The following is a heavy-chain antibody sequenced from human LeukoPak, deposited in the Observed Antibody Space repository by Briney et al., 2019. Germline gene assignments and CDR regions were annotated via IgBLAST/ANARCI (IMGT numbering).Heavy chain of an antibody. J-gene: IGHJ4*02. CDR3: ARDLRGYSYGGTFDY. CDR1: GCTFTGYY. D-gene: IGHD5-18*01. V-gene: IGHV1-2*02. Sequence: ASVTVSCKASGCTFTGYYMHWVRQAPGQGLEWMGWINPNSGGTSYAQKFQGRVTMTRDTSTSTVYMELSSLRSEDTAVYYCARDLRGYSYGGTFDYWGQGTLVTVSS. CDR2: INPNSGGT.